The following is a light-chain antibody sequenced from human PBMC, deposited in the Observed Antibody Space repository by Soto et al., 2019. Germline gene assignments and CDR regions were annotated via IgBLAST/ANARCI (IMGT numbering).Light chain of an antibody. J-gene: IGKJ1*01. V-gene: IGKV4-1*01. CDR3: QQYCSSSWT. Sequence: DIVMTQSPDSLAVSLGERATINCRSSQSVLYSSSNKNYLAWYQQKPGQPPKLLIYWASTRESGVPDRFSGSGSGTDFTLIISSLQAEDVAVYYCQQYCSSSWTFGQGTKVEIK. CDR2: WAS. CDR1: QSVLYSSSNKNY.